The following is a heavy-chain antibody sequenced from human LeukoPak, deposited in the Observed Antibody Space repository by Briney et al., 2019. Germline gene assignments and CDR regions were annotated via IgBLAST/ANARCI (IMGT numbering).Heavy chain of an antibody. Sequence: SETLSLTCTVSGGSISSYYWSWIRQPPGKGLERIGYIYYSGSTNYNPSLKSRVTISVDTSKNQFSLKLSSVTAADTAVYYCARDRGATIDYWGQGTLVTVSS. D-gene: IGHD1-26*01. CDR2: IYYSGST. V-gene: IGHV4-59*01. CDR3: ARDRGATIDY. J-gene: IGHJ4*02. CDR1: GGSISSYY.